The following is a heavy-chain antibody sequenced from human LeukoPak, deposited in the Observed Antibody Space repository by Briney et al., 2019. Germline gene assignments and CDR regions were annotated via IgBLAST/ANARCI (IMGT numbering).Heavy chain of an antibody. CDR1: GFTFSSYD. Sequence: GGSLRLSCAASGFTFSSYDMHWVRQATGKGLEWVSAIGTAGDTYYPGSVKGRFTISRENAKNSLYLQMNSLRAGDTAVYYCARGSGYSSSWDAFDIWGQGTMVTVSS. V-gene: IGHV3-13*01. CDR3: ARGSGYSSSWDAFDI. CDR2: IGTAGDT. J-gene: IGHJ3*02. D-gene: IGHD6-13*01.